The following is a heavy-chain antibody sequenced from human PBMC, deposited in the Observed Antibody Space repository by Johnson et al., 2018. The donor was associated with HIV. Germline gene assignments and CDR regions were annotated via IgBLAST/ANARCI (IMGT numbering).Heavy chain of an antibody. CDR3: AKPYGSDTCSFDI. CDR2: SRSEANSYTT. Sequence: VQLVESGGGLVQPGGSLRLSCAVSGFTFSDHYMDWVRQAPGKGLEWVGRSRSEANSYTTEYAASVKGRFTISRDDSRNSLYLQMNSLKTEDTAVYYCAKPYGSDTCSFDIWGQGTMVTVSS. J-gene: IGHJ3*02. D-gene: IGHD1-1*01. V-gene: IGHV3-72*01. CDR1: GFTFSDHY.